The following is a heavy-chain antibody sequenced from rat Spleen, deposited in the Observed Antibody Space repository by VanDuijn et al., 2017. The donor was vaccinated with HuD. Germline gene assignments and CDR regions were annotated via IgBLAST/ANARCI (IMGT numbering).Heavy chain of an antibody. V-gene: IGHV5-22*01. D-gene: IGHD1-11*01. CDR2: ISYEGSST. CDR1: GFTFSDYY. CDR3: ASPNYGGPPFDY. Sequence: EVQLVESGGGLVQPGRSMKLSCAASGFTFSDYYMAWVRQAPKKGLEWVASISYEGSSTYYGDSVKGRFTISRDNAKSTLYLQMNSLRSEDTATYYCASPNYGGPPFDYWGQGVMVTVSS. J-gene: IGHJ2*01.